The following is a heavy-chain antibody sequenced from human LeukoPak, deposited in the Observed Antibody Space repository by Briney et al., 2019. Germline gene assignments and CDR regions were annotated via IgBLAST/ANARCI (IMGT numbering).Heavy chain of an antibody. Sequence: KPSETLSLTCTVSGGSISSYYWSWIRQPPGKGLEWIGYIYYSGNTNYNPSLKSRVTISVDTSRNQFSLKLSSVTAADTAVYYCARDGDFTDAFDIWGQGTMVTISS. J-gene: IGHJ3*02. D-gene: IGHD7-27*01. CDR1: GGSISSYY. CDR2: IYYSGNT. V-gene: IGHV4-59*01. CDR3: ARDGDFTDAFDI.